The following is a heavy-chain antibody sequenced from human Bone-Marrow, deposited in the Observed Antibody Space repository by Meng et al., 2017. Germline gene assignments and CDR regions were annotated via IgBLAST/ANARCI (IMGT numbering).Heavy chain of an antibody. V-gene: IGHV4-38-2*01. CDR2: IYHSGST. J-gene: IGHJ4*02. D-gene: IGHD1-26*01. CDR3: ARQSGSYFPFDY. Sequence: SETLSLTCAVSGYSISSGYYWGWIRQPPGKGLEWIGSIYHSGSTYYNPSLKSRVTISVDTSKNQFSLKLSSVTAADTAVYYCARQSGSYFPFDYWGQGNLVNGAS. CDR1: GYSISSGYY.